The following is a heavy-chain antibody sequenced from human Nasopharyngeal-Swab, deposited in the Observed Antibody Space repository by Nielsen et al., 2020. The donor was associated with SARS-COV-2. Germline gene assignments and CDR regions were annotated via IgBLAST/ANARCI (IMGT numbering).Heavy chain of an antibody. V-gene: IGHV1-46*01. CDR2: INPSGGST. CDR1: GYTFTSYY. D-gene: IGHD6-19*01. Sequence: ASVKVSCKASGYTFTSYYMHWVRQAPGQGLEWMGIINPSGGSTSYAQKFQGRVTMTRDTSTSTVYMELSSLRSEDTAVYYCARIGSSGWYPFDLDYWGQGTRVTVSS. CDR3: ARIGSSGWYPFDLDY. J-gene: IGHJ4*02.